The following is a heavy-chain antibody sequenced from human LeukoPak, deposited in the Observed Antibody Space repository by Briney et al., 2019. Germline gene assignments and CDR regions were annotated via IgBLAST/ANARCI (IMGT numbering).Heavy chain of an antibody. CDR2: ISYDGSNK. J-gene: IGHJ4*02. D-gene: IGHD3-16*02. CDR1: GVSISSSN. CDR3: AKEKRDYVWGSYRPLDY. Sequence: LSLTCTVSGVSISSSNSYWGWIRQPPGKGLEWVAVISYDGSNKYYGDSVKGRFTISRDNSKNTLYLQMNSLRDEDTAVYSCAKEKRDYVWGSYRPLDYWGQGTLVTVSS. V-gene: IGHV3-30*18.